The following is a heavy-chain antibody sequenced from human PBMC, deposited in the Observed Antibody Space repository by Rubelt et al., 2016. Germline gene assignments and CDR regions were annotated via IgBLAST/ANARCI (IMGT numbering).Heavy chain of an antibody. Sequence: QVQLQQWGAGLLKPSETLSLTCAVYGGSFSGYYWSWIRQPPGKGLEWIGEINHSGSTYYNPPRKSRFTISVDTSKTHFSLKLSSVTAADTAVYYCARLYDSSGYYAERYFDYWGQGTLVTVSS. CDR2: INHSGST. CDR1: GGSFSGYY. V-gene: IGHV4-34*01. D-gene: IGHD3-22*01. J-gene: IGHJ4*02. CDR3: ARLYDSSGYYAERYFDY.